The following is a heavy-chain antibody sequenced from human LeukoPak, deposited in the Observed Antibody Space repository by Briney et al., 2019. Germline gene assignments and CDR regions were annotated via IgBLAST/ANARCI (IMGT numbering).Heavy chain of an antibody. D-gene: IGHD5-18*01. CDR2: ISHSGTPT. V-gene: IGHV3-48*04. CDR1: KFTFGAYS. Sequence: GGSLRLSCAASKFTFGAYSMNWVRQAPGKGLEWVSSISHSGTPTYYADSVKGRFTISRDNAKKSLYLQMNSLGAEDTAVYYCARHLSGITGYTYGRGIDYWGQGTLLTVSS. J-gene: IGHJ4*02. CDR3: ARHLSGITGYTYGRGIDY.